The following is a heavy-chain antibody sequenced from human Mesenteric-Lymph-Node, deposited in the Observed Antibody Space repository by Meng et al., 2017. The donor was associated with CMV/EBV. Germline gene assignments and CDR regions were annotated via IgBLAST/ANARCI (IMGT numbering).Heavy chain of an antibody. D-gene: IGHD6-13*01. V-gene: IGHV7-4-1*02. CDR1: GYTFTNYA. CDR3: ARDEGDIIYSSSYYNY. J-gene: IGHJ4*02. Sequence: GYTFTNYAMTWVRQDPGEGLEWMGWINTNTGNPTYAQGFTGRFVFSLDTSVSTAYLQISSLKAEDTAVYYCARDEGDIIYSSSYYNYWGQGTLVTVSS. CDR2: INTNTGNP.